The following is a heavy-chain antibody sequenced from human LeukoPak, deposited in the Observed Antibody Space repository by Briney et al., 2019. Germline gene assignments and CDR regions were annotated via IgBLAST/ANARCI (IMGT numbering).Heavy chain of an antibody. CDR1: GGSISSGGYS. CDR3: ARVVGGASGRYYYYYMDV. D-gene: IGHD3-16*01. Sequence: SETLSLTCAVFGGSISSGGYSWSWIRQPPGKGLEWIGYIYYSGSTNYNPSLKSRVTISVDTSKNQFSLNLSSVTAADTAVYYCARVVGGASGRYYYYYMDVWGKGTTVTVSS. V-gene: IGHV4-61*08. J-gene: IGHJ6*03. CDR2: IYYSGST.